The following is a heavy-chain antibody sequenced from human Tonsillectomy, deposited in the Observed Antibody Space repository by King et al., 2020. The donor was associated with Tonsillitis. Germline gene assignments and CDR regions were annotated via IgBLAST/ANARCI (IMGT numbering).Heavy chain of an antibody. Sequence: VQLQESGPGLVKPSETLSLTCTVSAGSINNSYWSWIRQPPGKGLEWIGHIFYSGSTNYNPSLKSRVTISVDTSKNQFSLKLSSLTAADTAVYYCARDNGYYYEQWGQGTLVTVSS. CDR2: IFYSGST. D-gene: IGHD3-22*01. V-gene: IGHV4-59*01. J-gene: IGHJ4*02. CDR1: AGSINNSY. CDR3: ARDNGYYYEQ.